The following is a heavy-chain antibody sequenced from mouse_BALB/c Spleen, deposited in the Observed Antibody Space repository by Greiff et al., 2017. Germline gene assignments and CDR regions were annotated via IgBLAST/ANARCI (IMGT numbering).Heavy chain of an antibody. CDR3: ARGGTYGSSYWYFDV. V-gene: IGHV3-2*02. J-gene: IGHJ1*03. D-gene: IGHD1-1*01. CDR1: GYSITSDYA. CDR2: ISYSGST. Sequence: EVKLMESGPGLVKPSQSLSLTCTVTGYSITSDYAWNWIRQFPGNKLEWMGYISYSGSTSYNPSLKSRISITRDTSKNQFFLQLNSVTTEDTATYYCARGGTYGSSYWYFDVWGTGTTVTVSS.